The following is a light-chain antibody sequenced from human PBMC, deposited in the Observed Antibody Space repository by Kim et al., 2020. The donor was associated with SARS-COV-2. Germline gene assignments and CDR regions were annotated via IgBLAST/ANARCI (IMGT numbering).Light chain of an antibody. V-gene: IGLV1-47*02. CDR2: ANS. CDR1: SSNVRKTY. CDR3: ATWDDTLSARV. Sequence: GHRVPTPCSGGSSNVRKTYVYWYQKLPGAAPRLLIYANSQRPSGVPDRFSGSKSGTSASLAISGLRSEDEADYYCATWDDTLSARVFGGGTQLTVL. J-gene: IGLJ3*02.